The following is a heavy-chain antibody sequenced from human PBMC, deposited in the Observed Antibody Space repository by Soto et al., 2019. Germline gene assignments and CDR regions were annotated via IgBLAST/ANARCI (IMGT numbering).Heavy chain of an antibody. D-gene: IGHD3-22*01. CDR1: GGSISSGDYY. V-gene: IGHV4-30-4*01. J-gene: IGHJ4*02. CDR3: ARDATYYYDSSGYYFFDY. Sequence: QVQLQESGPGLVKPSQTLSLTCTVSGGSISSGDYYWSWIRQPPGKGLEWIGYIYYSGSTYYNPSLKSRVTISVDTSKNQFSLKLSSVTAADTAVYYCARDATYYYDSSGYYFFDYWGQGTLVTVSS. CDR2: IYYSGST.